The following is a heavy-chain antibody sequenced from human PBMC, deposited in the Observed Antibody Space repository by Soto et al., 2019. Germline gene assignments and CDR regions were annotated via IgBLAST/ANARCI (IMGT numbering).Heavy chain of an antibody. J-gene: IGHJ3*02. V-gene: IGHV4-34*01. Sequence: TSETLSLTCAVSGGSFSGYYWSWIRQPPGKGLEWIGEINHSGSTNYNPSLKSRVTISVDTSKNQFSLKLSSVTAADTAVYYCAKRGLGRWSKKGFDSWGQGTMVNVAS. CDR3: AKRGLGRWSKKGFDS. CDR2: INHSGST. D-gene: IGHD3-3*01. CDR1: GGSFSGYY.